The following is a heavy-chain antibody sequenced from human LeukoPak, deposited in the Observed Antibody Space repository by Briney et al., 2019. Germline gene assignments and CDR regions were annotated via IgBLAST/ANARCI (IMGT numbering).Heavy chain of an antibody. J-gene: IGHJ4*02. D-gene: IGHD3-16*01. V-gene: IGHV4-4*07. CDR2: IYSNGYT. Sequence: SETLSLTCSVSGASISGQYWSWVRQPTGKGLEWIGRIYSNGYTDYNPSLSSRLTISVDTSKNQFSLRVNSMTAADTAVYYCARGFGREWGREYWGRGILVTVSS. CDR3: ARGFGREWGREY. CDR1: GASISGQY.